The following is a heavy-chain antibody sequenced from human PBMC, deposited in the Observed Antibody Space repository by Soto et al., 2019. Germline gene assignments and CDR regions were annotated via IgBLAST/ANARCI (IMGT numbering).Heavy chain of an antibody. CDR1: GFNFNKYA. V-gene: IGHV3-23*01. D-gene: IGHD6-19*01. Sequence: EVQLLESGGDLVRPGESLRLSCAASGFNFNKYAMSWVRKAPGEGLEWVSGISCWGGTASYSDYVKGRFTIARYDSKNTLFLHINSRRVEDTAEYYCAKADGEQWLLPHLENWGRGTLVTVS. CDR3: AKADGEQWLLPHLEN. CDR2: ISCWGGTA. J-gene: IGHJ4*02.